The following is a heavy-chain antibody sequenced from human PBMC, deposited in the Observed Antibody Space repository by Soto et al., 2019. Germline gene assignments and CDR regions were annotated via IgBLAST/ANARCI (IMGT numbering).Heavy chain of an antibody. Sequence: SETLSLTCSVSGGSISSFTYYWGWIRQPPGKGLEWIGTVYYNENTYYNPSLKSRVTITVDTAKNQFSLNLRSVTAADTAMYFCARRERYYGSPGWFDPWGQGTLVTVSS. V-gene: IGHV4-39*01. J-gene: IGHJ5*02. CDR1: GGSISSFTYY. D-gene: IGHD3-10*01. CDR2: VYYNENT. CDR3: ARRERYYGSPGWFDP.